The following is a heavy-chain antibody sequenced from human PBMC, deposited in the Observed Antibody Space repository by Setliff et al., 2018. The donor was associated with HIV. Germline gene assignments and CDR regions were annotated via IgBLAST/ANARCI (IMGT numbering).Heavy chain of an antibody. D-gene: IGHD3-3*01. CDR3: ARIPRKTYYNFWSGYYFDY. V-gene: IGHV4-4*08. CDR2: IYTSGST. CDR1: GGSISSYY. Sequence: SETLSLTCTVSGGSISSYYWSWIRQPPGKGLEWIGYIYTSGSTNYNPSLKSRVTISVDTSKNQFSLKLSSVTAADTAVYYCARIPRKTYYNFWSGYYFDYWGQGTPVTVS. J-gene: IGHJ4*02.